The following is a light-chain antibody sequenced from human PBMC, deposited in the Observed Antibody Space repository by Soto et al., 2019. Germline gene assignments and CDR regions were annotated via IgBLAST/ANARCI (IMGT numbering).Light chain of an antibody. V-gene: IGKV3D-11*01. J-gene: IGKJ5*01. Sequence: DIVLTQSPGTLSLSPGERATLSCRASQDVLNNYLAWFQQKPGQAPRLLISDASTRATGIPARFSGSGSGTDFTLTISSLEPEDFAVYYCQQRSNLVSFGPGTRLEI. CDR1: QDVLNNY. CDR2: DAS. CDR3: QQRSNLVS.